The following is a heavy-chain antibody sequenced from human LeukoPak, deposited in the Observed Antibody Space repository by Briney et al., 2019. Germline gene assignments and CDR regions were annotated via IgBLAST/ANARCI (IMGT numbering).Heavy chain of an antibody. CDR1: GGSFSGYY. Sequence: SETLSLTCAVYGGSFSGYYWSWIRQPPGKGLEWIGEINHSGSTNYNPSLKSRVTISVDTSKNQFSLKLSSVTAADTAVYYCRITIFALPRGYCYGMDVWGQGTTVTVSS. CDR2: INHSGST. D-gene: IGHD3-3*01. CDR3: RITIFALPRGYCYGMDV. V-gene: IGHV4-34*01. J-gene: IGHJ6*02.